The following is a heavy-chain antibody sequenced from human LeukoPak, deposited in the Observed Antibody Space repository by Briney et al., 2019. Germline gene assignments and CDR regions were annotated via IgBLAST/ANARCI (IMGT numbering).Heavy chain of an antibody. CDR3: AKRNWDDYVWGSYRSNWFDP. D-gene: IGHD3-16*02. J-gene: IGHJ5*02. Sequence: PGGSLRLSCAASGFTFSSYAMSWVRQAPGEGLEWVSAISDNGGSTYYADSVKGRFTISRDNSKNTLYLQMNSLRAEDTAVYYCAKRNWDDYVWGSYRSNWFDPWGQGTLVTVSS. CDR1: GFTFSSYA. V-gene: IGHV3-23*01. CDR2: ISDNGGST.